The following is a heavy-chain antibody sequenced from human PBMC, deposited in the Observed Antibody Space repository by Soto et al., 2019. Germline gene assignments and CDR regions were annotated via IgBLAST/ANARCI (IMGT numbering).Heavy chain of an antibody. D-gene: IGHD1-26*01. V-gene: IGHV4-59*08. CDR3: ARVGWEPVGYYYYYMDV. CDR1: GGSISSYY. Sequence: SETLSLTCTVSGGSISSYYWSWIRQPPGKGLEWIGYIYYSGSTNYNPSLKSRVTISVDTSKNQFSLKLSSVTAADTAVYYCARVGWEPVGYYYYYMDVWGKGTTVTVSS. CDR2: IYYSGST. J-gene: IGHJ6*03.